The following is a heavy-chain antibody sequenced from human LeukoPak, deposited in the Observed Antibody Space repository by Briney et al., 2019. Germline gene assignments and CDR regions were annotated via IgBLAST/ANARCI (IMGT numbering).Heavy chain of an antibody. V-gene: IGHV4-59*01. CDR1: GCPISIYY. Sequence: SETLSLTCTVSGCPISIYYWSWIRQPPTKGLEWIGYVHYSGNTNYNPSLESRVTISLETSKNLFSLQLKSLTAADTAVYYCARHSSRYYYNTTGSQGFDPWGQGTLVTVSS. CDR2: VHYSGNT. J-gene: IGHJ5*02. CDR3: ARHSSRYYYNTTGSQGFDP. D-gene: IGHD3-22*01.